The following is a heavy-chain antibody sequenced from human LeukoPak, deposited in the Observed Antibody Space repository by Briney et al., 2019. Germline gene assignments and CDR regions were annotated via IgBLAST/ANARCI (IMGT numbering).Heavy chain of an antibody. J-gene: IGHJ3*02. D-gene: IGHD6-19*01. CDR1: GFTFSSYS. CDR2: ISSSSSYI. Sequence: GGSLRLSCAASGFTFSSYSMNWVRQAPGKGLEWVSSISSSSSYIYYAGSVKGRFTISRDSAKNSLYLQMNSLRAEDTAVYYCARAVAGTVAAFDIWGQGTMVTVSS. V-gene: IGHV3-21*01. CDR3: ARAVAGTVAAFDI.